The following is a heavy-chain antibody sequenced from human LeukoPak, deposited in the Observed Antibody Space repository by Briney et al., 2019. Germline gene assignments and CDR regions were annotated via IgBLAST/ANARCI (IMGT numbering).Heavy chain of an antibody. J-gene: IGHJ6*03. CDR1: GGSISSGSYY. V-gene: IGHV4-61*01. Sequence: SETLSLTCTVSGGSISSGSYYWSWIRQPPGKGLEWIGYIYYSGSTNYNPSLKSRVTISVDTSKNQFSLKLSSVTAADTAVYYCASFAYYYYYMDVWGKGTTVTVSS. CDR2: IYYSGST. CDR3: ASFAYYYYYMDV.